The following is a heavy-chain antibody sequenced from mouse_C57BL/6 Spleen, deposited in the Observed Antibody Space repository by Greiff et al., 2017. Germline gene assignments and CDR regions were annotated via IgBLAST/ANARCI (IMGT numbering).Heavy chain of an antibody. Sequence: EVKLVESGGGLVKPGGSLKLSCAASGFTFSSYTMSWVRQTPEKRLEWVATISGGGGNTYYPDSVKGRFTISRDNAKNTLYLQMSSLRSEDTALYYCARHGAAQATGKGWFAYWGQGTLVTVSA. D-gene: IGHD3-2*02. V-gene: IGHV5-9*01. CDR3: ARHGAAQATGKGWFAY. CDR1: GFTFSSYT. CDR2: ISGGGGNT. J-gene: IGHJ3*01.